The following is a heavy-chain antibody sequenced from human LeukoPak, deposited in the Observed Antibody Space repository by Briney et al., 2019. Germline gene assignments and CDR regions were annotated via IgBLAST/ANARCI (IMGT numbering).Heavy chain of an antibody. CDR2: IYTSGST. CDR1: GGSISSHY. CDR3: AGHASYCSGGSCHSGYFDY. J-gene: IGHJ4*02. Sequence: PSETLSLTCTVSGGSISSHYWSWIRQPPGKGLEWIGYIYTSGSTNYNPSLKSRVTISVDTSKNQFSLKLSSVTAADTAVYYCAGHASYCSGGSCHSGYFDYWGQGTLVTVSS. D-gene: IGHD2-15*01. V-gene: IGHV4-4*09.